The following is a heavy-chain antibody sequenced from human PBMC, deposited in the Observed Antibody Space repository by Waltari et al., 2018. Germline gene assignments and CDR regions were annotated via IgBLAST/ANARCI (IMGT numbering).Heavy chain of an antibody. CDR3: ASCTGGNCYYYGFDV. Sequence: QVQLVESGGGVVQPGRSLRLSCAASGFPFISSGMHWFRHTPGRGLEWVAVRSSDGSRKSYADSVKGRFSISRDNSKNSLSLEMNSLRPEDTAVYYCASCTGGNCYYYGFDVWGQGTTVTVSS. CDR1: GFPFISSG. V-gene: IGHV3-30*03. CDR2: RSSDGSRK. D-gene: IGHD2-8*02. J-gene: IGHJ6*02.